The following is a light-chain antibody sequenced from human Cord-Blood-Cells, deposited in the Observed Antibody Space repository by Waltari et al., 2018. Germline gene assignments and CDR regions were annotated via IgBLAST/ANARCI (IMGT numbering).Light chain of an antibody. CDR3: SSYAGSNNYV. CDR1: SSDVGGYNY. J-gene: IGLJ1*01. CDR2: EVS. V-gene: IGLV2-8*01. Sequence: QSALTQPPSASGSPGQSVTISCTGTSSDVGGYNYVSWYQQHPGKAPKPMIYEVSKPPSGVPDRFSGSKSGNTASLTGSGLQAEDEADYYCSSYAGSNNYVLGTGTKVTVL.